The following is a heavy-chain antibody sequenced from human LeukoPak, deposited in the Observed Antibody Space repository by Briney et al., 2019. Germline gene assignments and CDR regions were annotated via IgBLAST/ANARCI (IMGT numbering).Heavy chain of an antibody. CDR1: GDSVSSNSAA. D-gene: IGHD6-19*01. CDR3: ARAEQWLVNWFDP. V-gene: IGHV6-1*01. CDR2: TYYRSKWYN. Sequence: SQTLSLTCAISGDSVSSNSAAWNWLRQSPSRGLEWLGRTYYRSKWYNDYAVSVKSRITINPDTSKNQFSLQLNSVTPEDTAVYYCARAEQWLVNWFDPWGQGTLVTVSS. J-gene: IGHJ5*02.